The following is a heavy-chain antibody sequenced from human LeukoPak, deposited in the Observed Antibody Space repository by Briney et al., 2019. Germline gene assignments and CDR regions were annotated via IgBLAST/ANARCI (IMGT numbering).Heavy chain of an antibody. V-gene: IGHV3-73*01. CDR1: GFTFSGSA. Sequence: GGSLRLSCAASGFTFSGSAMHWVRQASGKGLEWVGRIRSKANSYATAYAASVKGRFTISRDDSKNTAYLQMNSLKTEDTAVYYCTRRGDSSSWHPFDYWGQGTLVTVSS. CDR2: IRSKANSYAT. D-gene: IGHD6-13*01. J-gene: IGHJ4*02. CDR3: TRRGDSSSWHPFDY.